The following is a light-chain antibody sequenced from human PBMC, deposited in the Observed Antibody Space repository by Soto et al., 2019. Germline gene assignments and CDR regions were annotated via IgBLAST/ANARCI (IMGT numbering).Light chain of an antibody. Sequence: QYVLTQPPSVSAAPGQNVTISCSGSSSNIGGNSVSLYQQLPGTAPKLLIYDDNKRPSGIPDRFSGSKSGTSATLGITGFQTGDEADYYCGSWDSNLSAYVFGTGTKVTVL. CDR1: SSNIGGNS. CDR2: DDN. V-gene: IGLV1-51*01. J-gene: IGLJ1*01. CDR3: GSWDSNLSAYV.